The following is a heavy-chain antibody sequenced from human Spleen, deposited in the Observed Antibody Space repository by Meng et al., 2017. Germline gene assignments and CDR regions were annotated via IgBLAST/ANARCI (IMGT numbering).Heavy chain of an antibody. D-gene: IGHD6-13*01. CDR2: INPNSGGT. Sequence: ASVKVSCKASGGTFSSYAISWVRQAPGQGLEWMGWINPNSGGTNYAQKFQGRVTMTRDTSISTAYMELSRLRSDDTAVYYCARGQQFYYYYGMDVWGQGTTVT. CDR1: GGTFSSYA. V-gene: IGHV1-2*02. CDR3: ARGQQFYYYYGMDV. J-gene: IGHJ6*02.